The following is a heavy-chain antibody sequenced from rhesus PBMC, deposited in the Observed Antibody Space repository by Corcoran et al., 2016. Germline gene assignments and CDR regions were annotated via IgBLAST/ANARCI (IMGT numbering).Heavy chain of an antibody. V-gene: IGHV4-173*01. D-gene: IGHD2-15*01. J-gene: IGHJ5-1*01. CDR1: GGSISSNY. Sequence: QLQLQESGPGLVKPSETLSLTCAVSGGSISSNYWSGIRQPPGKGLEWIGRIPGSGGSTDSNPSLKSRVTISTDTSKNQFSLKLSSVTAADTAVYYCASCSSTYCSYNRFDVWGPGVLVTVSS. CDR2: IPGSGGST. CDR3: ASCSSTYCSYNRFDV.